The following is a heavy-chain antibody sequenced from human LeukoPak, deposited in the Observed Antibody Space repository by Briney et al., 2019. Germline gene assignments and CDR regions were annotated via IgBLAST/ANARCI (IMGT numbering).Heavy chain of an antibody. J-gene: IGHJ4*02. CDR3: ARDRTYYYDSSGYHLDY. V-gene: IGHV1-18*01. D-gene: IGHD3-22*01. Sequence: ASVKVSCKASGYTFTSYGISWVRQAPGQGLEWMGWISAYNGNTNYAQKLQGRVTMTTDTSTSTAYMELRSLRSDDTAVYYCARDRTYYYDSSGYHLDYWGQGTLVTVSS. CDR1: GYTFTSYG. CDR2: ISAYNGNT.